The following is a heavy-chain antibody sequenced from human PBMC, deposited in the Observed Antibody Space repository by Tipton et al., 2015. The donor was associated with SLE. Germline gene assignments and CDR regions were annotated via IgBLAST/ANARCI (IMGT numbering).Heavy chain of an antibody. J-gene: IGHJ4*02. V-gene: IGHV1-18*01. CDR3: ARSGYCTGGVCYTVYFDY. CDR1: GYTFTSYG. D-gene: IGHD2-8*02. Sequence: QLVQSGAEVKKPGASVKVSCKASGYTFTSYGISWVRQAPGQGLEWMGWISAYNGNTNYAQKLQGRVTMTTDTSTSTAYMELRSLRSDDTAVYYCARSGYCTGGVCYTVYFDYWGQGTLVTVSS. CDR2: ISAYNGNT.